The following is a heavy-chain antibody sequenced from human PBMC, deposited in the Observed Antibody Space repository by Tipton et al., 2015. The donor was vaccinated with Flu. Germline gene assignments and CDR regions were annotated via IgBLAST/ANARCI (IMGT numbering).Heavy chain of an antibody. CDR1: GYSISSGYC. J-gene: IGHJ4*02. V-gene: IGHV4-38-2*01. CDR3: ARHTGDSVRGVIDY. Sequence: TLSLTCAVSGYSISSGYCWGWVRQPPGKGLEWIGTIYHSGSTYYNPSLKSRLTMSVDTSKNQFSLKLSSVTAADTAAYYCARHTGDSVRGVIDYWGQGTLVTVSS. CDR2: IYHSGST. D-gene: IGHD3-10*02.